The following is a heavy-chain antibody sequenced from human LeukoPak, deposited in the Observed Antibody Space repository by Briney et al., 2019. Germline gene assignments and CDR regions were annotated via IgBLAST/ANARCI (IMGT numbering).Heavy chain of an antibody. CDR2: INAGNGNT. V-gene: IGHV1-3*01. D-gene: IGHD3-22*01. Sequence: ASVKVSCKASGYTFTSYAMHWVRQAPGQRLEWMGWINAGNGNTKYSQKFQGRVTITRDTSASTAYMELSSLRSEDTAVYYCARNGNYYDSSGLFDYWGQGTLVTVSS. CDR1: GYTFTSYA. J-gene: IGHJ4*02. CDR3: ARNGNYYDSSGLFDY.